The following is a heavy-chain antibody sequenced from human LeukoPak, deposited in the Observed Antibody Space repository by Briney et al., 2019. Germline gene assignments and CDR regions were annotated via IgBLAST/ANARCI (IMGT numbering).Heavy chain of an antibody. CDR1: GYTFTSYG. V-gene: IGHV1-18*01. CDR2: ISAYNGNT. J-gene: IGHJ4*02. Sequence: ASVKVSCKGSGYTFTSYGINWVRQAPGQGREGMGWISAYNGNTNYARKLQGRVTITTDTSTNTAYMELSSLRHGDTPVYYCARDLGWALPDYWGQGTLVTVSS. D-gene: IGHD1-26*01. CDR3: ARDLGWALPDY.